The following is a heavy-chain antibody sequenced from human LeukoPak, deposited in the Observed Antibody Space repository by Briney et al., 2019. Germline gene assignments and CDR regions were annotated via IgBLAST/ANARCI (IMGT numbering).Heavy chain of an antibody. D-gene: IGHD3-10*01. CDR2: INHSGST. Sequence: SSDTLSLTCAVYGESFSGHYWTWLRQPPGKGLEWIGEINHSGSTTSNPSLNNRVTISVDTSKNQFSLKLTSVTAADTAVYYCARPRYGSGSLDSWGQGTLVTVSS. CDR3: ARPRYGSGSLDS. V-gene: IGHV4-34*01. CDR1: GESFSGHY. J-gene: IGHJ4*02.